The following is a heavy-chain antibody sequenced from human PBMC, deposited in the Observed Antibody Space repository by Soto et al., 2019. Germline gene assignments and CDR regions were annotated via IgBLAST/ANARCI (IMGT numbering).Heavy chain of an antibody. CDR1: GGSISSGDYY. D-gene: IGHD4-17*01. CDR2: IYYSGST. CDR3: ARTWGDYVFGMDV. Sequence: PSETLSLTCTVSGGSISSGDYYWSWIRQPPGKGLEWIGYIYYSGSTYYNPSLKSRVSISVDTSKNQFSLKLTSVTAADTAVYYFARTWGDYVFGMDVWGQGTTVTVSS. V-gene: IGHV4-30-4*01. J-gene: IGHJ6*02.